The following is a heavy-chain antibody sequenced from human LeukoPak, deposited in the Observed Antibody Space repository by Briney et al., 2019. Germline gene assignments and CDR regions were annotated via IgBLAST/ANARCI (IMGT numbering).Heavy chain of an antibody. CDR1: GFTFSSYW. J-gene: IGHJ4*02. D-gene: IGHD5-12*01. V-gene: IGHV3-23*01. CDR3: AKDGAWLRFDD. CDR2: ISPGGGPT. Sequence: GGSLRLSCAASGFTFSSYWMHWVRQAPGKGLVWVSGISPGGGPTYYADSVKGRFTISRDDLKSTLYLQMKTLRAEDTAVYYCAKDGAWLRFDDWGQGILVTVSS.